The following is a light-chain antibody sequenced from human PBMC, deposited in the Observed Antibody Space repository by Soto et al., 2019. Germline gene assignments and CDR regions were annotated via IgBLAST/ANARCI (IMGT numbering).Light chain of an antibody. CDR1: QSVSSY. CDR3: QQRSNWFT. J-gene: IGKJ5*01. CDR2: DAS. V-gene: IGKV3-11*01. Sequence: EIVLTQSPATLSLSPGERATLSCRASQSVSSYLDWYQQKPGQAPRLLIYDASNRATGIPARFSGSGSGTDFTLTSSSLEPEDFAVYYCQQRSNWFTFGQGTRLEIK.